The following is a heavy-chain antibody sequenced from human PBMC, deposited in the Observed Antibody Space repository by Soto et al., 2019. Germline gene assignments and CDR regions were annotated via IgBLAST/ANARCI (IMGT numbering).Heavy chain of an antibody. CDR2: MNPNSGNT. J-gene: IGHJ6*02. V-gene: IGHV1-8*01. CDR1: GYTFTSYD. CDR3: ARGLVYDFWSGPPHPADSGMDV. D-gene: IGHD3-3*01. Sequence: ASVKVSCKASGYTFTSYDINWVRQATGQGLEWMGWMNPNSGNTGYAQKFQGRVTMTRNTSISTAYMELSSLRSEDTAVYYCARGLVYDFWSGPPHPADSGMDVWAKGPRSPSP.